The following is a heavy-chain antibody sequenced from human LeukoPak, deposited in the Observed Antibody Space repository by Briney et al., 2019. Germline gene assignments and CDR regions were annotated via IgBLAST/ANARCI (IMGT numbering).Heavy chain of an antibody. CDR3: TRTPDFWSGYSD. V-gene: IGHV3-73*01. D-gene: IGHD3-3*01. CDR2: IRSRANNYAT. J-gene: IGHJ4*02. Sequence: GGSLKLSCAASGFTFSDSKMHWLRQPSGKGLEGVGRIRSRANNYATAYGASVTGRFTISRDDSKNTAYLQMNSLKTEDTAVFYCTRTPDFWSGYSDWGQGTLVTVSS. CDR1: GFTFSDSK.